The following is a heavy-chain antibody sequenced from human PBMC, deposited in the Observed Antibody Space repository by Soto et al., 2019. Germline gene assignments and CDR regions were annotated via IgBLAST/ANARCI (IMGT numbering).Heavy chain of an antibody. CDR1: EGTFNSYT. D-gene: IGHD3-10*01. V-gene: IGHV1-69*02. Sequence: QVQLVQSGAEVKKPGSSVKVSCTASEGTFNSYTISWVRQAPGQGLEWMGRVVPILGMADFARKFQGRVMITADNSTSTAYMVLSSLRSDDTAVYYCATNYGSGSTHFDYWGQGTLVTVSS. CDR3: ATNYGSGSTHFDY. CDR2: VVPILGMA. J-gene: IGHJ4*02.